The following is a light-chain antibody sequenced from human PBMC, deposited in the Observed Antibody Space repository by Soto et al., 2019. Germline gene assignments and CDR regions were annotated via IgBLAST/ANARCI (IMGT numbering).Light chain of an antibody. CDR1: QSVTTN. CDR3: QQYNNWPLG. J-gene: IGKJ4*01. V-gene: IGKV3-15*01. Sequence: EIVMTHSPATRSMSPGERATLSCRASQSVTTNLAWYQQKPGQAPRLLIYGASTRATGIPARFSGSGSGTEFTLTISSLQSEDFAVYHCQQYNNWPLGFGGGIKVEIK. CDR2: GAS.